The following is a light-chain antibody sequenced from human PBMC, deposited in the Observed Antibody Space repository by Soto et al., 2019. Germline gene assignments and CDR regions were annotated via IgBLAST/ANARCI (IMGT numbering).Light chain of an antibody. CDR1: QGSSNY. J-gene: IGKJ1*01. V-gene: IGKV1-17*03. CDR3: LQHNSYPWT. Sequence: DIQMTQSPSAMSASVGDRVTITCRASQGSSNYLDWFQQKQGKVPKRLIYAASSLQSGVPSRFGGSGYGTDFTLTISSLQPEDFATYYCLQHNSYPWTFGQGTKVDIK. CDR2: AAS.